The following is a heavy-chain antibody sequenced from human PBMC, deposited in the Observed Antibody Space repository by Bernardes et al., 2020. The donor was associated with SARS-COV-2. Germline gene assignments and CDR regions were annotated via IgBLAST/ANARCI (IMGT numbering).Heavy chain of an antibody. CDR2: IYYSGST. CDR1: GGSISSYY. CDR3: ARGWGSSWYYYYYGMDV. J-gene: IGHJ6*02. Sequence: SETLSLTCTVSGGSISSYYWSWIRQPPGKGLEWIGYIYYSGSTNYNPSLKSRVTISVDTSKNQFSLKLSSVTAADTAVYYCARGWGSSWYYYYYGMDVWGQGTTVTVSS. V-gene: IGHV4-59*01. D-gene: IGHD6-13*01.